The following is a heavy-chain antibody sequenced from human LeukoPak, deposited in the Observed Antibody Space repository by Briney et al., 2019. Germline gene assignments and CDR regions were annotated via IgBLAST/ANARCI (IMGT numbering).Heavy chain of an antibody. J-gene: IGHJ4*02. CDR2: IYSGGST. Sequence: PGGSLRLSCVASGFTFNTYSMNWVRQAPGKGLEWVSVIYSGGSTYYADSVKGRFTISRDNSKNTLYLQMNSLRAEDTAVYYCARDRYSSGWYDYWGQGTLVTVSS. CDR3: ARDRYSSGWYDY. D-gene: IGHD6-19*01. V-gene: IGHV3-66*01. CDR1: GFTFNTYS.